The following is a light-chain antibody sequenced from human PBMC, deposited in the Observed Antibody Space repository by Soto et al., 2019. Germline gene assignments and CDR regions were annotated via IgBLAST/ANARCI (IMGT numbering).Light chain of an antibody. CDR3: SSYTSSSTYV. CDR1: SSDVGGYNY. Sequence: QSALTQPASVSVSPGQSITISCTGTSSDVGGYNYVSWYQQHPRKAPKLMIYDVSNRPSGVSTRFSGSKSGNTASLTISGLQAEDEADYYRSSYTSSSTYVFGSGTKVTVL. J-gene: IGLJ1*01. CDR2: DVS. V-gene: IGLV2-14*01.